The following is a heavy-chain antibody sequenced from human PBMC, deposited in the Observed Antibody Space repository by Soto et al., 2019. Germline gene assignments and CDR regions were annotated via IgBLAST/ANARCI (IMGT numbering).Heavy chain of an antibody. CDR1: GGTFSSYA. Sequence: QVQLVQSGAEVKKPGSSVKVSCKASGGTFSSYAISWVRQAPGQGLEWMGGIIPIFGTANYAQKFQGRVTITADESTSTAYMELSSLRSEDTDVYYCAGARGRITMVRAVPVPFDPWGQGTLVTVSS. CDR3: AGARGRITMVRAVPVPFDP. V-gene: IGHV1-69*01. J-gene: IGHJ5*02. D-gene: IGHD3-10*01. CDR2: IIPIFGTA.